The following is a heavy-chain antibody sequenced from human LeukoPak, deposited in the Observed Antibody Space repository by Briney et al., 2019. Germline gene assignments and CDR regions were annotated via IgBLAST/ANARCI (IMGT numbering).Heavy chain of an antibody. CDR3: AREGRVIVGATGYFDY. CDR1: GFTFSSYA. V-gene: IGHV3-30*04. CDR2: ISYDGSNK. Sequence: PGGPLRLSCAASGFTFSSYAMHWVRQAPGKGLEWVAVISYDGSNKYYADSVKGRFTISRGNSKNTLYLQMNSLRAEDTAVYYCAREGRVIVGATGYFDYWGQGTLVTVSS. J-gene: IGHJ4*02. D-gene: IGHD1-26*01.